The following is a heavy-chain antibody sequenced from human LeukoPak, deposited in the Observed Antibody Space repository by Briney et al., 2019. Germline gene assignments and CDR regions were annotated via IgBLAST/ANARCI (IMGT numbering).Heavy chain of an antibody. V-gene: IGHV4-59*08. J-gene: IGHJ4*02. CDR2: IHYSGRT. Sequence: SETLSLTCTVSGGSISSYYWSWIRQPPGKGLEWIGYIHYSGRTKYNPSLRSRVTISADTSKNQFSLKLSSVTAADTAVYYCARHLRGEQQLSGFDYWGQGTPVTVSS. CDR1: GGSISSYY. CDR3: ARHLRGEQQLSGFDY. D-gene: IGHD6-13*01.